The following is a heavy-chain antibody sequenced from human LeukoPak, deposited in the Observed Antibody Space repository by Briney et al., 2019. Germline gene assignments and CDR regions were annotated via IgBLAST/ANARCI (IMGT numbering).Heavy chain of an antibody. CDR2: ISSSSSYI. CDR1: GFTFSSYS. Sequence: GGSLGLSCAASGFTFSSYSMNWVRQAPGKGLEWVSSISSSSSYIYYADSVKGRFTISRDNAKNSLYLQMNSLRAEDTAVYYCAQSTNVAVAGTTFDYWGQGTLVTVSS. J-gene: IGHJ4*02. D-gene: IGHD6-19*01. V-gene: IGHV3-21*01. CDR3: AQSTNVAVAGTTFDY.